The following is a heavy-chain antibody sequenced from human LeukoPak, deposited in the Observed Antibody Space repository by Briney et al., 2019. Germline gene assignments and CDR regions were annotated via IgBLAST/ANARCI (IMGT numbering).Heavy chain of an antibody. CDR1: GGTFSSYA. Sequence: SVKVSCKASGGTFSSYAISWVRQAPGQGLEWMGRIIPILGTANYAQKFQGRVTITADKSTSTAYMELSSLRSEDTAVYYCARDNGYSYGYWFDPWGQGTLVTVSS. CDR3: ARDNGYSYGYWFDP. J-gene: IGHJ5*02. V-gene: IGHV1-69*04. D-gene: IGHD5-18*01. CDR2: IIPILGTA.